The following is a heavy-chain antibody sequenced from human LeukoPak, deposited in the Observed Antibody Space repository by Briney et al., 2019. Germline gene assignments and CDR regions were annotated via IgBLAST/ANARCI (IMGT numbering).Heavy chain of an antibody. CDR1: GFTFSDYY. D-gene: IGHD1-26*01. Sequence: PGGSLRPSCAASGFTFSDYYMSWIRQAPGKGLEWVSYISSSGTTIYYADSVKGRFTISRDNAKNSLYLQMNSLRAKDTAVYYCARRRDSGSLQHFDYWGQGTLVTVSS. CDR3: ARRRDSGSLQHFDY. CDR2: ISSSGTTI. V-gene: IGHV3-11*01. J-gene: IGHJ4*02.